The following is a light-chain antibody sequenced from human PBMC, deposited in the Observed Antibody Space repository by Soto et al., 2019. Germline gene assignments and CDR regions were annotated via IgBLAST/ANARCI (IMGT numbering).Light chain of an antibody. CDR1: QSVSRY. Sequence: EIVLTQSPATLSLSPGERATLSRRASQSVSRYLAWYQQKPGQAPRLLIYDASNRATGIPARFSGSGSGTDFSLTISSLAPEDFAVYYCQQCSSWPYTFGQGTKLDFK. CDR2: DAS. J-gene: IGKJ2*01. V-gene: IGKV3-11*01. CDR3: QQCSSWPYT.